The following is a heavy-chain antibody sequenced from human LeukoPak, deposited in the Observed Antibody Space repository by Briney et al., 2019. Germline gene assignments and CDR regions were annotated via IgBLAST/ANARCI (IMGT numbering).Heavy chain of an antibody. CDR3: ARESSWAPDY. V-gene: IGHV3-74*01. Sequence: GGSLRLSCAASGFTLSNYWMHWVRQAPGKGLEWVSRINGDGSSTSNADAVKGRFTISRDNAKNTLFLQMNSLRAEDTAVYYCARESSWAPDYWGQGPLVTVSS. CDR2: INGDGSST. D-gene: IGHD1-26*01. J-gene: IGHJ4*02. CDR1: GFTLSNYW.